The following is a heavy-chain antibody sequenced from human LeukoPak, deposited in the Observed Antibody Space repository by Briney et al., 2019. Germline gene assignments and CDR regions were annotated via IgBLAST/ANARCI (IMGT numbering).Heavy chain of an antibody. D-gene: IGHD2-8*01. CDR3: AKAVYYYFDY. J-gene: IGHJ4*02. CDR1: GFTVSSNY. CDR2: IYSGGST. Sequence: GGSLRLSCAASGFTVSSNYMSWVRQAPGKGLEWASVIYSGGSTYYADSVKGRFTISRDNSKNTLYLQMNSLRAEDTAVYYCAKAVYYYFDYWGQGTLVTVSS. V-gene: IGHV3-66*01.